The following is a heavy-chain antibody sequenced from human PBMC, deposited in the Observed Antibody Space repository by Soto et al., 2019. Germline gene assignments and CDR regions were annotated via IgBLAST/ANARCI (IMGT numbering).Heavy chain of an antibody. D-gene: IGHD2-21*01. CDR2: IDPSRGST. CDR3: AVCGGNMPPYPYTGLDV. Sequence: QDQLVQSGAEVKKPGASVNVSCEASGYIFTNYWISWVRLAPGQGLEWMGIIDPSRGSTTYAPKFQGRITMTRDTAAYTAYMELSSLRSEDTAVYYCAVCGGNMPPYPYTGLDVWGQGTTVIVSS. J-gene: IGHJ6*02. CDR1: GYIFTNYW. V-gene: IGHV1-46*01.